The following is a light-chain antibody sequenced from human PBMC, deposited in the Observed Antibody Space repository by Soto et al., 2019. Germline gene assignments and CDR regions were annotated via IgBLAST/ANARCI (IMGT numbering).Light chain of an antibody. CDR2: GAS. V-gene: IGKV3-15*01. Sequence: EIVMTQSPVTLSVSPGDRATLSCRAGQNINTKLAWYQQMPGQAPRLLIHGASTRATGIPARFSGSGSGTEFTLTISSLQSEDFAVYYCQQYNNWPPLTFGGGTKVDIK. CDR3: QQYNNWPPLT. CDR1: QNINTK. J-gene: IGKJ4*01.